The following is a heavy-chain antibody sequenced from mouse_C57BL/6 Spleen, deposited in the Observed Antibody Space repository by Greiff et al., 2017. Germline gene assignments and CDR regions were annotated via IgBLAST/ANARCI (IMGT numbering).Heavy chain of an antibody. J-gene: IGHJ2*01. Sequence: EVKLVESGPELVKPGASVKMSCKASGYTFTDYNMHWVKQSHGKSLEWIGYINPNNGGTSYNQKFKGKGTLTVNKSSSTAYMELRSLASEDSAVYYCARGGYYGNYFDYWGQGTTLTGAS. CDR2: INPNNGGT. CDR3: ARGGYYGNYFDY. D-gene: IGHD1-1*01. CDR1: GYTFTDYN. V-gene: IGHV1-22*01.